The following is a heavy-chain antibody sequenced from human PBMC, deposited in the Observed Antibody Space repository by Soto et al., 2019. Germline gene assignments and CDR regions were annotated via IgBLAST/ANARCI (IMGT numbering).Heavy chain of an antibody. V-gene: IGHV4-4*01. Sequence: PSETLSLTCAVSGGSISSRNWWSWVRQPPGKGLEWIGEIYHSGSTNYNPSLKSRVTISVDMSEKQSSLILTSVTAVDTAVYWCARDPVDGYAFFDNWGQGALVTVSS. CDR1: GGSISSRNW. CDR3: ARDPVDGYAFFDN. D-gene: IGHD5-12*01. J-gene: IGHJ5*02. CDR2: IYHSGST.